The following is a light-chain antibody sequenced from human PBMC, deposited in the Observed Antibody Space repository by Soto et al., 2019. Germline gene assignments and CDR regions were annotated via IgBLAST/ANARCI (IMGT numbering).Light chain of an antibody. Sequence: EIVLTQSPGTLSLSAGERATLSCRASQSVTNNYLAWYQQKPGQAPTVLIYGASTRATGIPDGFSGSGSGTDFTLTISRLEPEDFAVYYCQPYDASPTFGQGTKVEIK. CDR1: QSVTNNY. V-gene: IGKV3-20*01. CDR2: GAS. J-gene: IGKJ1*01. CDR3: QPYDASPT.